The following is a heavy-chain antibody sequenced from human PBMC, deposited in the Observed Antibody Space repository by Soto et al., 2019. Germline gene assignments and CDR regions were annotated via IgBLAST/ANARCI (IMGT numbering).Heavy chain of an antibody. V-gene: IGHV4-38-2*01. CDR3: ASYALWSGGEWGGGYYFDY. CDR2: IYHSGST. Sequence: SETLSLTCAVSAYSISSGYYWGWIRQPPGKGLEWIGSIYHSGSTYYNPSLKSRVTISVDTSKNQFSLKLSSVTAADTAVYYCASYALWSGGEWGGGYYFDYWGQGTLVTVSS. J-gene: IGHJ4*02. D-gene: IGHD3-3*01. CDR1: AYSISSGYY.